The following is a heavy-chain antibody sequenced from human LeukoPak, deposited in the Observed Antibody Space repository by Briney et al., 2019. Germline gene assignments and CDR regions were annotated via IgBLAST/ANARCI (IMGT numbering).Heavy chain of an antibody. Sequence: GGSLRLSCAASGFTFSSYAMSWVRQAPGKGLEWVSAINGSGGSTYYADSVKGRFTISRDNSKNTLYLQMNSLRAEDTAVYHCAKDILRWQIDYWGQGTLVTVSS. CDR1: GFTFSSYA. V-gene: IGHV3-23*01. CDR2: INGSGGST. D-gene: IGHD4-17*01. J-gene: IGHJ4*02. CDR3: AKDILRWQIDY.